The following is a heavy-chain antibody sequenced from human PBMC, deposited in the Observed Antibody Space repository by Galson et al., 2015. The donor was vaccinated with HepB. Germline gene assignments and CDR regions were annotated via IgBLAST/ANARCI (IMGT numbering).Heavy chain of an antibody. CDR3: ARGPVAGTQY. CDR2: VIPTLGIT. D-gene: IGHD6-19*01. J-gene: IGHJ1*01. CDR1: GRSFNSYA. Sequence: SVKVSCKASGRSFNSYALTWVRQAPGQGLEWMGRVIPTLGITNYAQKFQDRVTITADKSTATIYMELTSLRSDDTAVYYCARGPVAGTQYWGPGTLVRVSS. V-gene: IGHV1-69*04.